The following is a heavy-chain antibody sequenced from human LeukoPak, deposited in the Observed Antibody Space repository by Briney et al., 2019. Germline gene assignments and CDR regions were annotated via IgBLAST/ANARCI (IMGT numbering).Heavy chain of an antibody. CDR2: INPNSGGT. CDR3: AREGSGGTMVRGVINNWFDP. V-gene: IGHV1-2*06. J-gene: IGHJ5*02. Sequence: ASVKVSCKASGGTFSSYAISWVRQAPGQGLEWMGRINPNSGGTNYAQKFQGRVTMTRDTSISTAYMELSRLRSDDTAVYYCAREGSGGTMVRGVINNWFDPWGQGTLVTVSS. D-gene: IGHD3-10*01. CDR1: GGTFSSYA.